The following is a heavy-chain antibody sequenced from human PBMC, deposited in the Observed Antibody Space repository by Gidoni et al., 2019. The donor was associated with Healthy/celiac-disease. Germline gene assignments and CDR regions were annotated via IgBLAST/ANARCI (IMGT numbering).Heavy chain of an antibody. D-gene: IGHD2-2*02. CDR3: TRGGQDIVVVPAAISYMDV. CDR2: IRSKAYGGTT. J-gene: IGHJ6*03. V-gene: IGHV3-49*05. Sequence: EVQLVESGGGLVKPGRSLRLSCTASGFTFGDYAMSWFRQAPGKGLEWVGFIRSKAYGGTTEYAASVKGRFTISRDDSKSIAYLQMNSLKTEDTAVYYCTRGGQDIVVVPAAISYMDVWGKGTTVTVSS. CDR1: GFTFGDYA.